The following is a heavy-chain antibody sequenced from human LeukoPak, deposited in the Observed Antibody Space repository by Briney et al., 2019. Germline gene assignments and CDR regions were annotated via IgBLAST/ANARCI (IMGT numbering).Heavy chain of an antibody. CDR3: ARDGKPWLVTSLFDY. D-gene: IGHD6-19*01. J-gene: IGHJ4*02. Sequence: GASVKLSCKASGYTFTGYYIHWVRQAPGQGLEWMGWINPNSGGTNYAQKFQGRVTMTRDTSISTAYMELSRLRSDDTAVYYCARDGKPWLVTSLFDYWGQGTLVTVSS. CDR1: GYTFTGYY. CDR2: INPNSGGT. V-gene: IGHV1-2*02.